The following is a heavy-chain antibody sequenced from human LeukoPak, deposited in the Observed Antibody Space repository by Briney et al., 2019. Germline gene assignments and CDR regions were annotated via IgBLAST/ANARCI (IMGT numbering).Heavy chain of an antibody. CDR3: AKHGSSSSCLGAFDI. CDR2: ISGSGGST. V-gene: IGHV3-23*01. Sequence: PGGSLRLSCAASGFTFSSYAMSWVRQAPGKGLEWVSAISGSGGSTYYADSVKGRFTISRDNSKNTLYLQMNSLRAEATAVYYCAKHGSSSSCLGAFDIWGQGTMVTVSS. D-gene: IGHD2-2*01. J-gene: IGHJ3*02. CDR1: GFTFSSYA.